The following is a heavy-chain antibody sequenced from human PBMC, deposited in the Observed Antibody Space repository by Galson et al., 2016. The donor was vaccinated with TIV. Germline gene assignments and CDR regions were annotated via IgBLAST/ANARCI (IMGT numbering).Heavy chain of an antibody. CDR3: ARDHSYQSFDY. Sequence: SLRLSCAVSGFTFNNYWMSWVRQAPGQGLEWVANIKEDGSTIYYVDSVEGRFTISRGNAKNSLYLQMNSLRAEDTAMYYCARDHSYQSFDYWGQGTLVTVSS. CDR1: GFTFNNYW. CDR2: IKEDGSTI. V-gene: IGHV3-7*01. D-gene: IGHD2-2*01. J-gene: IGHJ4*02.